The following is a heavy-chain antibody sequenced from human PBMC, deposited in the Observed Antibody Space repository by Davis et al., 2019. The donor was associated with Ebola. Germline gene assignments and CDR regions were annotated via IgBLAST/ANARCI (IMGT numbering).Heavy chain of an antibody. Sequence: GGSLRLSCAASASTFKDYYMSWIRQAPGKPLEWISYISTSGSDTYHADSMKGRFSISRDNARDTLYLHINNARVDDTAVYYCARMIIMVTLFDYWGQGSLVTVSS. CDR1: ASTFKDYY. J-gene: IGHJ4*02. CDR3: ARMIIMVTLFDY. CDR2: ISTSGSDT. V-gene: IGHV3-11*01. D-gene: IGHD2-21*02.